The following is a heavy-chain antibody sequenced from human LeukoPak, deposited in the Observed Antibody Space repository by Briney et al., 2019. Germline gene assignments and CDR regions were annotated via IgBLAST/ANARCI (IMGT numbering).Heavy chain of an antibody. Sequence: PGGSLRLSCLASGFTFSTFEMNWVRQAPGKGREWVSLITGSGSSIYYADSVKGRFTTSRDNAKNSLYLHMSSLRAEDMAVYYCARMGYDDLWDSPEIPLDYWGQGTLVTVSS. CDR3: ARMGYDDLWDSPEIPLDY. D-gene: IGHD3-16*01. V-gene: IGHV3-48*03. CDR1: GFTFSTFE. J-gene: IGHJ4*02. CDR2: ITGSGSSI.